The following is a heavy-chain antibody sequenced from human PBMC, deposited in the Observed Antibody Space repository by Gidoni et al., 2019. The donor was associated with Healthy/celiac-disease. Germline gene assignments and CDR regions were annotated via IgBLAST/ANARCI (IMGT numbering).Heavy chain of an antibody. CDR3: ARGLRLGELPYYFDY. J-gene: IGHJ4*02. D-gene: IGHD3-16*01. V-gene: IGHV4-34*01. CDR2: INHSGST. CDR1: GGSFSGYY. Sequence: QVQLQQWGAGLLKPSETLSLTCAVYGGSFSGYYWSWIRQPPGKGLEWIGEINHSGSTNYNPSLKSRVTISVDTSKNQFSLKLSSVTAADTAVYYCARGLRLGELPYYFDYWGQGTLVTVSS.